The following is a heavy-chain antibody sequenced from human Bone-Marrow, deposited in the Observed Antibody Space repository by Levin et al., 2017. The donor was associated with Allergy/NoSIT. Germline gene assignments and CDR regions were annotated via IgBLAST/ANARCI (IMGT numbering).Heavy chain of an antibody. Sequence: SETLSLTCAVYGGSFSGYYWSWIRQPPGKGLEWIGEINHSGSTNYNPSLKSRVTISVDTSKNQFSLKLSSVTAADTAVYYCAAYLIGYGYNKPWDYWGQGTLVTVSS. CDR2: INHSGST. J-gene: IGHJ4*02. D-gene: IGHD5-24*01. V-gene: IGHV4-34*01. CDR1: GGSFSGYY. CDR3: AAYLIGYGYNKPWDY.